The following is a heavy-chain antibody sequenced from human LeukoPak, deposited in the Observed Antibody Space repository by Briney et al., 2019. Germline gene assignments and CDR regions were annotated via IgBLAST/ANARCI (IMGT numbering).Heavy chain of an antibody. Sequence: PGRSLRLSCAASGFTFSSYAMHWVRQAPGKGLEWVAVISYDGSNKYYADSVKGRFTISRDNSKNTLYLQMNSLRAEDTAVYYCAREGDGSGPGGGYFDYWGQGTLVTVSS. CDR2: ISYDGSNK. CDR1: GFTFSSYA. D-gene: IGHD3-10*01. J-gene: IGHJ4*02. V-gene: IGHV3-30-3*01. CDR3: AREGDGSGPGGGYFDY.